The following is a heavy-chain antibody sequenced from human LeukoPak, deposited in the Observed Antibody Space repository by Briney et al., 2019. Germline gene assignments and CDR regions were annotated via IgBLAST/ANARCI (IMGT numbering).Heavy chain of an antibody. CDR2: VYYSGST. J-gene: IGHJ5*02. CDR3: ARGPPRELRHH. V-gene: IGHV4-59*11. Sequence: SETLSLTPIVSGGSISSHYWSWIRQPPGNALEWIGYVYYSGSTNYNPSLKRRVTISEEPSKNPFSLTLSPVTSTVRALCKRARGPPRELRHHWGQGTRATVSS. D-gene: IGHD1-26*01. CDR1: GGSISSHY.